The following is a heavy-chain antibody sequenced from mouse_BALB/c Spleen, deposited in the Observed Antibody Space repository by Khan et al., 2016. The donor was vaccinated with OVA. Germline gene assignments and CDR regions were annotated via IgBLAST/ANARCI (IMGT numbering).Heavy chain of an antibody. CDR2: INTGGAYT. D-gene: IGHD1-1*01. CDR3: ARLAYYYNSEGFAY. Sequence: EVELVESGGDFVRPGGSLKLSCAASGFTFSTYGMSWVRQTPDKRLEWVATINTGGAYTYYPDSVKGRSTISRDNAKNTLYLQLSSLKSEDTAISYCARLAYYYNSEGFAYWGQGTLVTVSA. V-gene: IGHV5-6*01. CDR1: GFTFSTYG. J-gene: IGHJ3*01.